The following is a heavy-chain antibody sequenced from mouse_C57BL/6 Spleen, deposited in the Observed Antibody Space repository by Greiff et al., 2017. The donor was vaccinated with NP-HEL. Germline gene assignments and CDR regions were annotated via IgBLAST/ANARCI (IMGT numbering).Heavy chain of an antibody. CDR2: IYPGDGDT. J-gene: IGHJ2*01. D-gene: IGHD4-1*01. CDR1: GYAFSSYW. Sequence: VQLQQSGAELVKPGASVKISCKASGYAFSSYWMTWVQQRPGKGLEWIGQIYPGDGDTNYNGKFKGKATLTADKSSSTAYMQLSSLTSEDSAVYFCARLLTGNYCDYWGQGTTLTVSS. CDR3: ARLLTGNYCDY. V-gene: IGHV1-80*01.